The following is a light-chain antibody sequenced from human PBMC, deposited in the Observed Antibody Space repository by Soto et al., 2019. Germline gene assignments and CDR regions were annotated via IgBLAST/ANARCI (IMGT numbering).Light chain of an antibody. Sequence: VFTPSPGRLSLSPGARATISFSGSQMITPSYSAWYQQKPGQAPRLLIYATSSRASAIPDRFSGSGSGTDFTLTISSLEPEDFAVYYCQQRTNWLFTFGPGTKVDIK. CDR3: QQRTNWLFT. V-gene: IGKV3D-20*02. CDR2: ATS. CDR1: QMITPSY. J-gene: IGKJ3*01.